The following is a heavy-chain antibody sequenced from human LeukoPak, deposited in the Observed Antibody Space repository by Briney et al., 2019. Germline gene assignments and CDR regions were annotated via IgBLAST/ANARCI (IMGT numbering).Heavy chain of an antibody. CDR3: ARASSMIVDPCWDY. CDR2: ISTSSSTI. Sequence: PGGSLRLSCAASGFTFSTYSMNWIRQAPGKGLEWVSYISTSSSTIYYADSVKGRFTISRDNAKNSLYLQMNSLRAEVTAVYYCARASSMIVDPCWDYWGQGTLVTVSS. V-gene: IGHV3-48*04. J-gene: IGHJ4*02. D-gene: IGHD3-22*01. CDR1: GFTFSTYS.